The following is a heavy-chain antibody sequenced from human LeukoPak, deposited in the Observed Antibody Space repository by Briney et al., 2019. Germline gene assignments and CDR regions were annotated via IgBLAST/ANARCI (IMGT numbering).Heavy chain of an antibody. CDR1: GGSISSSSYY. Sequence: SETLSLTCTVSGGSISSSSYYWGWIRQPPGKGLEWIGYIYYSGSTYYNPSLKSRVTISVDTSKNQFSLKLSSVTAADTAVYYCARGFPRGGYFDYWGQGTLVTVSS. CDR3: ARGFPRGGYFDY. D-gene: IGHD3-16*01. J-gene: IGHJ4*02. V-gene: IGHV4-39*07. CDR2: IYYSGST.